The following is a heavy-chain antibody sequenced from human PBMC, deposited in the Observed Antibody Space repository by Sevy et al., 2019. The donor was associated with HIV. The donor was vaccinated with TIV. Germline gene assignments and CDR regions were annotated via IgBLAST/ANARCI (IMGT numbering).Heavy chain of an antibody. Sequence: ASVKVSCTASGYTFTSYGISWVRQAPGQGLEWMGWISAYNSNTNYAQKLQGRVTLTTDTSTSTAYMELRSLRSDDTAVYYCARGYYDFWSGYYRRDAFDIWGQGTMVTVSS. CDR3: ARGYYDFWSGYYRRDAFDI. V-gene: IGHV1-18*01. CDR2: ISAYNSNT. D-gene: IGHD3-3*01. CDR1: GYTFTSYG. J-gene: IGHJ3*02.